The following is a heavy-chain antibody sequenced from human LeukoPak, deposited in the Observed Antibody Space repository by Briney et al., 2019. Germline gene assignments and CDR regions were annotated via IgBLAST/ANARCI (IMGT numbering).Heavy chain of an antibody. CDR3: ARKDGGY. CDR1: GASISAFH. Sequence: SETLSLTCTVSGASISAFHWTWFRQPAGKGLEWIGLIYSSGSTLFNPSLKSRVAMSVDLTKNQLSLKLTSVTAADTAMYYCARKDGGYWGRGTLVTVSS. CDR2: IYSSGST. D-gene: IGHD3-10*01. J-gene: IGHJ4*02. V-gene: IGHV4-4*07.